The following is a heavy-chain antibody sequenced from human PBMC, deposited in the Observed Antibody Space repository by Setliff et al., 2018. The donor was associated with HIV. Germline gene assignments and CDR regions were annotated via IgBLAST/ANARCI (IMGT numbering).Heavy chain of an antibody. V-gene: IGHV4-34*01. CDR3: AREGTYSGTYWVRRVASFDI. CDR1: GGSLSGYY. CDR2: VSHTGST. D-gene: IGHD1-26*01. Sequence: SETLSLTCAVYGGSLSGYYWRWIRQPPGKGLEWIGDVSHTGSTNYNPSLKSRITISADTPKNPFSLKLSSVTAADTAVYYCAREGTYSGTYWVRRVASFDIWGQGTMVTVSS. J-gene: IGHJ3*02.